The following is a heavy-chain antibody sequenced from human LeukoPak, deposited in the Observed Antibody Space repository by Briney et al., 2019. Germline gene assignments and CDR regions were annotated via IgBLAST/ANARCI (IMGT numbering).Heavy chain of an antibody. V-gene: IGHV4-59*01. J-gene: IGHJ4*02. CDR3: ARGMVYYDFWSGYYTSYYFDY. D-gene: IGHD3-3*01. CDR2: IYYSGST. Sequence: SETLSLTCTVSGGSISSYYWSWIRQPPGKGLEWIGYIYYSGSTNYDPSLKSRVTISVDTSKNQFSLKLSSVTAADTAVYYCARGMVYYDFWSGYYTSYYFDYWGQGTLVTVSS. CDR1: GGSISSYY.